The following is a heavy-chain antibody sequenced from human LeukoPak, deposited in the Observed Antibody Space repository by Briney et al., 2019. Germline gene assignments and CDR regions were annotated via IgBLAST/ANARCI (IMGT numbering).Heavy chain of an antibody. CDR1: SASISGSSFY. V-gene: IGHV4-39*01. CDR2: VYYRGST. D-gene: IGHD5-18*01. Sequence: SETLSLTCTVSSASISGSSFYWGWIRQPPGKGLEWIGTVYYRGSTYYTPSLKSRVTMSVDRSNNQFSLNLNSVTAADTAVYYCARLDRRFGYGYVDYWGQGTLVTVSS. CDR3: ARLDRRFGYGYVDY. J-gene: IGHJ4*02.